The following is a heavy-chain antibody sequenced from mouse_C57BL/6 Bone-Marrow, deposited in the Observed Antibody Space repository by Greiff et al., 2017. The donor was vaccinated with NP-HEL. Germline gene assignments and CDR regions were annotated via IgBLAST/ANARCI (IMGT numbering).Heavy chain of an antibody. D-gene: IGHD4-1*01. CDR3: AINNWDGFAY. V-gene: IGHV5-6*01. CDR2: ISSGGSYT. J-gene: IGHJ3*01. Sequence: EVQWVESGGDLVKPGGSLKLSCAASGFTFSSYGMSWVRQTPDKRLEWVATISSGGSYTYYPDSVKGRFTISRDNAKNTLYLQMSSLKSEDTAMYYCAINNWDGFAYWGQGTLVTVSA. CDR1: GFTFSSYG.